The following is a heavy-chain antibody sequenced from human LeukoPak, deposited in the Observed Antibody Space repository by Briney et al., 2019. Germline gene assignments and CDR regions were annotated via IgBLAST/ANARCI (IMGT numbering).Heavy chain of an antibody. CDR1: GFIFSSYA. Sequence: GGSLRLSCAASGFIFSSYAMSWVRQAPGKGLEWVSSFGTSGGTYYADSVRGRFTISRDNSKNTLFLQMNSLRADDTALYYCAKRALTGNNYFDYWGQGTLVTVSS. V-gene: IGHV3-23*01. CDR3: AKRALTGNNYFDY. CDR2: FGTSGGT. J-gene: IGHJ4*02.